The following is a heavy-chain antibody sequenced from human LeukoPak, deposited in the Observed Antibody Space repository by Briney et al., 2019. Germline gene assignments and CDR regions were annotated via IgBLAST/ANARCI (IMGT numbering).Heavy chain of an antibody. Sequence: PSETLSLTCTVSSGSISTSNYYWGWVRQPPGKALEWIGNIFYSGSTYYSPSLKSRVTISLDTSRNQFSLKLSSVTAADTAVYYCARDEVGASAFDIWGQGTMVTVSS. V-gene: IGHV4-39*07. CDR1: SGSISTSNYY. CDR2: IFYSGST. J-gene: IGHJ3*02. CDR3: ARDEVGASAFDI. D-gene: IGHD1-26*01.